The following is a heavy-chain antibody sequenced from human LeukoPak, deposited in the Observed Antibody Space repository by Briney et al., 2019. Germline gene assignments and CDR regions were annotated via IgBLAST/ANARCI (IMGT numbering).Heavy chain of an antibody. CDR1: GFAFGDYA. J-gene: IGHJ3*02. V-gene: IGHV3-49*04. CDR2: IRSKAFGATT. Sequence: GGSLRLSCKPSGFAFGDYAMSWVRQAPGKGLEWVGFIRSKAFGATTDYAASVKGRFTVSRDDSKSIAYLQMNSLKTDDTAVYYCAKSAKKGIAVAYDAFDIWGQGTMVTVSS. CDR3: AKSAKKGIAVAYDAFDI. D-gene: IGHD6-19*01.